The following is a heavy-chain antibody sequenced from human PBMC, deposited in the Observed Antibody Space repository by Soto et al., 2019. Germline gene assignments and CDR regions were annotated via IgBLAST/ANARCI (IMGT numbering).Heavy chain of an antibody. CDR3: GRQPGHCGSTTCFGYYSVDV. CDR1: GGSISSSSYS. J-gene: IGHJ6*02. V-gene: IGHV4-39*01. Sequence: QLQLQESGRRLVKPSETLSLTCSVSGGSISSSSYSWGWIRQPPGKGLEWIGTIYYSGSTHYNPSLGGRVAISADTPNNQLSLRLSSVTAADTAVYYCGRQPGHCGSTTCFGYYSVDVWGQGTTVTVS. CDR2: IYYSGST. D-gene: IGHD2-2*01.